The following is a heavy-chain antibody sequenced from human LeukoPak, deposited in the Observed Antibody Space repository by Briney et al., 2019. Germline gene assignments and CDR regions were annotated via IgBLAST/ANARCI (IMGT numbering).Heavy chain of an antibody. CDR2: INPSGGST. CDR1: GYTFTSYY. CDR3: ARDFAITFGGLGAFDI. D-gene: IGHD3-16*01. V-gene: IGHV1-46*01. Sequence: ASVKVSCKASGYTFTSYYMHWVRQAPGHGLEWMGIINPSGGSTSYAQKFQGRVTMTRDTSTSTVYMELSSLRSEDTAVYYCARDFAITFGGLGAFDIWGQGTMVTVSS. J-gene: IGHJ3*02.